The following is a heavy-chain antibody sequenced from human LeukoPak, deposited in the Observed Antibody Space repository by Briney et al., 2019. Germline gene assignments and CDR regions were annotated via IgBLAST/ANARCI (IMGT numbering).Heavy chain of an antibody. J-gene: IGHJ4*02. CDR2: IYYSGST. Sequence: SETLSLTCTVSGGSISSYYWSWIRQPPGKGLEWIGYIYYSGSTNYNPSLKSRVTISVDTSKNQFSLKLSSVTAADTAVYYCARGGNDFWSGLREFDYWGQGTPVTVSS. D-gene: IGHD3-3*01. CDR3: ARGGNDFWSGLREFDY. V-gene: IGHV4-59*01. CDR1: GGSISSYY.